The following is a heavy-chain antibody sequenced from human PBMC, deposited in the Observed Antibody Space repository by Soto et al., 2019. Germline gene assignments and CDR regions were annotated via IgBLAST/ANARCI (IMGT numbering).Heavy chain of an antibody. CDR2: IVPIFGTT. V-gene: IGHV1-69*12. CDR1: GGTFSNYA. J-gene: IGHJ6*02. CDR3: ARVEAVAGLYNYHGLDV. D-gene: IGHD6-19*01. Sequence: QVQLVQSGAEVKKPGSSVKVSCKVSGGTFSNYAIDWVLLAPVHELEWMGGIVPIFGTTYYTQKFQGRATIIADDSTTTAYLEMSSLRSEDTAIYYCARVEAVAGLYNYHGLDVWGQGTAVSVSS.